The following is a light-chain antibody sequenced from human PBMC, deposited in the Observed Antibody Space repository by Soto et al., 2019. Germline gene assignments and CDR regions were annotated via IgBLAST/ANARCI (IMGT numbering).Light chain of an antibody. Sequence: EIVLTQSPATLSLFPGERATLSCRASQNVGRSLAWYQQKPGQAPRLLIYDASSTATGIPPRFSGSGSGTALSLTIISLEPEDSPVYYCQQRDNWPLTFGGGSKVEI. CDR2: DAS. V-gene: IGKV3-11*01. CDR1: QNVGRS. J-gene: IGKJ4*01. CDR3: QQRDNWPLT.